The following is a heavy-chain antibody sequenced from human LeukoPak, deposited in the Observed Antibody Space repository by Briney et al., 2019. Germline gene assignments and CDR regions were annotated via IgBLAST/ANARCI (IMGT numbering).Heavy chain of an antibody. V-gene: IGHV3-21*01. Sequence: KPGWSLRLSCAASGFTFSSYSMNWVRQAPGKGLEWVSSISSSSSYIYYADSVKGRFTISRDNAKNSLYLQMNSLRAEDTAVYYCGTARETFFDYWGQGTLVTVSS. CDR2: ISSSSSYI. D-gene: IGHD2-15*01. CDR1: GFTFSSYS. J-gene: IGHJ4*02. CDR3: GTARETFFDY.